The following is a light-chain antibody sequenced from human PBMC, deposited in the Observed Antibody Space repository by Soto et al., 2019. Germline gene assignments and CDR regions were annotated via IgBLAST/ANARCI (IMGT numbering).Light chain of an antibody. J-gene: IGKJ4*01. V-gene: IGKV1-16*02. CDR1: QGISNH. Sequence: DIQMTQSPSSLSASVGDRVTITCRASQGISNHLAWFQQKPGEAPKSLIYAASTLQNGVPPKFSGSGSGTDFTLTIGSLQPEDLSTYSYQQYHSQRLTFAGGPKVEF. CDR2: AAS. CDR3: QQYHSQRLT.